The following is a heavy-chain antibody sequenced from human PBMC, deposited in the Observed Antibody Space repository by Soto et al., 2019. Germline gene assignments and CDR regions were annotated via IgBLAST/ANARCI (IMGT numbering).Heavy chain of an antibody. CDR2: IYHSGST. CDR3: ARERAFGESSPGYYYYGMDV. Sequence: QVQLQESGPGLVKPSGTLSLTCAVSGGSISGSNWWSWVRQTPGKGLEWMGEIYHSGSTNYNPSLKSRVTISVDKSKNQFSLKLSSVSAADTAVYYCARERAFGESSPGYYYYGMDVWGQGTTVTVSS. D-gene: IGHD3-10*01. V-gene: IGHV4-4*02. CDR1: GGSISGSNW. J-gene: IGHJ6*02.